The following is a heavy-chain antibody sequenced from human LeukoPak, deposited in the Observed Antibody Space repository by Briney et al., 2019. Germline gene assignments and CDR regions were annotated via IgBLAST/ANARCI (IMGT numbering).Heavy chain of an antibody. CDR1: GGTFSSYA. CDR3: AREPSFYDILTGYSNEWWFDP. J-gene: IGHJ5*02. V-gene: IGHV1-69*06. Sequence: ASVKVSCKASGGTFSSYAISWVRQAPGQGLEWMGGIIPIFGTANYAQKFQGRVTITADKSTSTAYMELGSLRSEDTAVYCCAREPSFYDILTGYSNEWWFDPWGQGTLVTVSS. CDR2: IIPIFGTA. D-gene: IGHD3-9*01.